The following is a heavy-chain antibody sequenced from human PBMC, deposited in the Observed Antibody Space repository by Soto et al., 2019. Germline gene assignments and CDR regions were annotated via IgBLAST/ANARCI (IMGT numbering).Heavy chain of an antibody. Sequence: EVQLLESGGGLAQPGGSLRLSCEVSGFTFRKYVMTWVRQAPGKGLEWVSSLSSTGGSTYYPDSVKGRVTVYRDTSKNTLFLQMNCLTAEYTAIYYCAKDQGFLEWIPQGGLEVWGPGTAVAVSS. CDR1: GFTFRKYV. CDR3: AKDQGFLEWIPQGGLEV. CDR2: LSSTGGST. V-gene: IGHV3-23*01. D-gene: IGHD3-3*01. J-gene: IGHJ6*02.